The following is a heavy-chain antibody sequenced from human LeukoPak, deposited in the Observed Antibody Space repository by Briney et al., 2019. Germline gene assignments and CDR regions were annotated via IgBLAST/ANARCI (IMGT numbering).Heavy chain of an antibody. CDR1: GYSFTNFW. D-gene: IGHD1-14*01. V-gene: IGHV5-10-1*01. J-gene: IGHJ4*02. CDR2: IDPRDSYT. Sequence: GESLKIPCKASGYSFTNFWITWVRQMPGKGLEWMGRIDPRDSYTNYSPSFQGHVTISADKSLGTAYLQWSSLKASDTAMYYCARLDMTTTTFDYWGQGTLVTVSS. CDR3: ARLDMTTTTFDY.